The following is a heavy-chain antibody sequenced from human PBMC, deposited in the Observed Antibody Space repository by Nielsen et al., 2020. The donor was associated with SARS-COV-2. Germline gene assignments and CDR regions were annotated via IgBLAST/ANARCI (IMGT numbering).Heavy chain of an antibody. V-gene: IGHV3-23*01. J-gene: IGHJ6*04. Sequence: GESLKIPCAASGFTFSSYAMSWVRQAPGKGLEWVSAISGSGGSTYYADSVKGRFTISRDNSKNTLYLQMNSLRAEDTAVYYCAKDQAVSAAGVWGKGTTVTVSS. CDR1: GFTFSSYA. CDR3: AKDQAVSAAGV. CDR2: ISGSGGST.